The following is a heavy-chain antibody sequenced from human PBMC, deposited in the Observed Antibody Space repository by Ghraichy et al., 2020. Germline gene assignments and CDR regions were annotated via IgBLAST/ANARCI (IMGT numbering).Heavy chain of an antibody. Sequence: SETLSLTCTVSGGSISSYCYYWGWLRQPPGKGLEWFGCIYYSGNTYSNPSLESRVTISVDTSQNQFSLKLSSATAADTDVYYCARRRQGITMVRWYFDYWGQGTMVTVSS. D-gene: IGHD3-10*01. CDR3: ARRRQGITMVRWYFDY. CDR2: IYYSGNT. CDR1: GGSISSYCYY. J-gene: IGHJ4*02. V-gene: IGHV4-39*01.